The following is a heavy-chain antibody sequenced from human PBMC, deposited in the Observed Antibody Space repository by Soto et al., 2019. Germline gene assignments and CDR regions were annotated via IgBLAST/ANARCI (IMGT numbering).Heavy chain of an antibody. CDR1: GFTFSSYW. CDR3: TRDSGGRDAY. D-gene: IGHD2-15*01. V-gene: IGHV3-74*01. J-gene: IGHJ4*02. CDR2: INTDGSIT. Sequence: EVQLVESGGGLVQPGGSLRLSCAASGFTFSSYWMHWVRQVPGKGLVWGSRINTDGSITSHADSVKGRFTISRDNAKNTLYLQMNSLRADDTAVYYCTRDSGGRDAYWGQGALVTVSS.